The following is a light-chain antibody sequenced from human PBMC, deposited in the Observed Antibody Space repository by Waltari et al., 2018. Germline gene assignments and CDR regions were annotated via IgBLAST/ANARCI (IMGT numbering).Light chain of an antibody. CDR3: NSRDSNGNPFV. J-gene: IGLJ1*01. CDR1: RLRDYY. Sequence: SSELTQDPAVSVALGQTVRITCQGDRLRDYYANWYRQKPGQAPLLVMYGKNNRPSGIPDRFSGSYSGDTASLTITGAQAEDEADYYCNSRDSNGNPFVFGPATKVTVL. CDR2: GKN. V-gene: IGLV3-19*01.